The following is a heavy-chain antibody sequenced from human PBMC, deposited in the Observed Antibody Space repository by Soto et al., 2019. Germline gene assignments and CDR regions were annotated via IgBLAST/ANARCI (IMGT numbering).Heavy chain of an antibody. J-gene: IGHJ6*02. V-gene: IGHV1-69*06. CDR3: ASGIAAAIRRCGMDV. D-gene: IGHD6-13*01. Sequence: QVQLVQSGAEVKKPGSSVKVSCKASGGTFSSYAISWVRQAPGQGLEWMGGIIPIFGTANYAQKFQGRVTITADKSASTAYMELSSPRSEDTAVYYCASGIAAAIRRCGMDVWGQGTKVTVSS. CDR2: IIPIFGTA. CDR1: GGTFSSYA.